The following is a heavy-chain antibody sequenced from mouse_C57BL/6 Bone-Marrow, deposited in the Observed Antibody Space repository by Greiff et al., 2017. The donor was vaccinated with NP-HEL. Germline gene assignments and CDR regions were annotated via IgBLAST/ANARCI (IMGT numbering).Heavy chain of an antibody. CDR1: GFTFSSYG. J-gene: IGHJ2*01. Sequence: EVKVVESGGDLVKPGGSLKLSCAASGFTFSSYGMSWVRQTPDKRLEWVATISSGGSYTYYPDSVKGRFTISRDNAKNTLYLQMSSLKSEDTAMYYCARHYYGKRDYFDYWGQGTTLTVSS. CDR3: ARHYYGKRDYFDY. CDR2: ISSGGSYT. D-gene: IGHD2-1*01. V-gene: IGHV5-6*01.